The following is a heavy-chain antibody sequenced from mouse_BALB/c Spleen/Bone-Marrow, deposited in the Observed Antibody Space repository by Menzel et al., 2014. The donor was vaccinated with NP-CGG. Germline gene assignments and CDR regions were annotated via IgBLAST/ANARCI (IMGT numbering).Heavy chain of an antibody. CDR2: VSIGSTII. J-gene: IGHJ2*01. CDR1: GFTFSNFG. Sequence: EVQLQQSGGGLVRPGGSRKLSCAASGFTFSNFGMHWFRQSPEKGLEWVAFVSIGSTIIYCADTVRGRFTVSRDNPENTLFLQMTSLRSEDTAIYYCARSHFYGNYFDYWGQGTTLTVSS. CDR3: ARSHFYGNYFDY. D-gene: IGHD2-1*01. V-gene: IGHV5-17*02.